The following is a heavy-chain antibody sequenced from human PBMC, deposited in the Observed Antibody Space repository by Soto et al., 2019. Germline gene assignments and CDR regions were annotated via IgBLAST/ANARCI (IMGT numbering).Heavy chain of an antibody. J-gene: IGHJ1*01. CDR2: ISYDGSNK. V-gene: IGHV3-30-3*01. Sequence: QVQLVESGGGVVQPGRSLRLSCAASGFTFSSYAMHWVRQAPGKGLEWVAVISYDGSNKYYADSVKGRFTISRDNSKNTLYLQMNSLRAEDTAVYYCARDLSYNWSSGYCQHWGQGTLVTVSS. CDR3: ARDLSYNWSSGYCQH. D-gene: IGHD1-20*01. CDR1: GFTFSSYA.